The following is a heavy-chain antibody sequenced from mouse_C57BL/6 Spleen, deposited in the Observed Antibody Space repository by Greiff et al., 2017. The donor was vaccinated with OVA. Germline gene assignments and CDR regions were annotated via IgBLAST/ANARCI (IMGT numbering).Heavy chain of an antibody. V-gene: IGHV1-4*01. CDR1: GYTFTSYT. J-gene: IGHJ2*01. CDR2: INPSSGYT. Sequence: VKLMESGAELARPGASVKMSCKASGYTFTSYTMHWVKQRPGQGLEWIGYINPSSGYTKYNQKFKDKATLTADKSSSTAYMQLSSLTSEDSAVYYCASPLITTVDDYWGQGTTLTVSS. D-gene: IGHD1-1*01. CDR3: ASPLITTVDDY.